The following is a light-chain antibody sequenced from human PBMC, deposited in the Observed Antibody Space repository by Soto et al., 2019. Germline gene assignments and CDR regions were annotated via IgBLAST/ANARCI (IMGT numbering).Light chain of an antibody. CDR3: QQYNSYPAP. Sequence: DIQMTQSPSTLSASVGDRVTITCRASQSISSWLAWYQQKPGKAPKLLIYDASSLESGVPSRFSGSGSGTEFTLTISSLQPDDFAPYYCQQYNSYPAPFGGGTKVEIK. J-gene: IGKJ4*01. CDR1: QSISSW. V-gene: IGKV1-5*01. CDR2: DAS.